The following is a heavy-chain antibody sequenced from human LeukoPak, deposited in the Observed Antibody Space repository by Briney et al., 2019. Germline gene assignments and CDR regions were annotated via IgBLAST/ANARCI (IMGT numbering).Heavy chain of an antibody. J-gene: IGHJ4*02. Sequence: QAGGSLRLSCAASGFTFSSYGMHWVRQAPGKGLEWVAVISYDGSNKYYADSVKGRFTISRDNSKNTLYLQMNSLRAEDTAVYYCAKDSNIYGSGSYYNAPPDYWGQGTLVTVSS. V-gene: IGHV3-30*18. D-gene: IGHD3-10*01. CDR3: AKDSNIYGSGSYYNAPPDY. CDR2: ISYDGSNK. CDR1: GFTFSSYG.